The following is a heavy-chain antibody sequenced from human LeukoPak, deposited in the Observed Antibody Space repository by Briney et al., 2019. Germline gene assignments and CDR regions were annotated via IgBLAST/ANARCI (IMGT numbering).Heavy chain of an antibody. J-gene: IGHJ4*02. CDR3: VKYSSGWYYDY. Sequence: GGSLRLSCSASGFTFSKYAMHWVRQALGKGLEYVSAINDNGSSTYYADSVKGRFSISRDNSKNTLYLQMSSLRTEDTAVYYCVKYSSGWYYDYWGQGTLVTVSS. D-gene: IGHD6-19*01. V-gene: IGHV3-64D*09. CDR2: INDNGSST. CDR1: GFTFSKYA.